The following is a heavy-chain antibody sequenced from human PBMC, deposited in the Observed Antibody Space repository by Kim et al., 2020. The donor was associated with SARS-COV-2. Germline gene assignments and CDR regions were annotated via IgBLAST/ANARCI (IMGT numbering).Heavy chain of an antibody. J-gene: IGHJ6*02. D-gene: IGHD3-10*01. Sequence: SETLSLTCTVSGGSISSSSYYWGWIRQPPGKGLEWIGSIYYSGSTYYNPSLKSRVTISVDTSKNQFSLKLSSVTAADTAVYYCARREELTGYYGMDVWGQGTTVTVSS. CDR2: IYYSGST. CDR3: ARREELTGYYGMDV. V-gene: IGHV4-39*01. CDR1: GGSISSSSYY.